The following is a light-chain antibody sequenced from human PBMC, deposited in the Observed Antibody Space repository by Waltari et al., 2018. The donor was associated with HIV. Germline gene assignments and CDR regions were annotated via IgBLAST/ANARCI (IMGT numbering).Light chain of an antibody. CDR1: SSNIGNNY. V-gene: IGLV1-51*01. CDR2: DNK. Sequence: QSVLTQPPSVSAAPGQTVTSPCSGTSSNIGNNYVSWYQHLPGTAPQPRIYDNKKRPSGIPDRFSASKSGTSATLDITGLQTGDEADYYCGTWDSGLSVVVFGEGTKLTVL. J-gene: IGLJ2*01. CDR3: GTWDSGLSVVV.